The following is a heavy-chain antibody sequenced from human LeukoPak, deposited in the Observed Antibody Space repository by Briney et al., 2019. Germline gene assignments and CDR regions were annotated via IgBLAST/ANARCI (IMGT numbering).Heavy chain of an antibody. CDR3: ARAPHYSGSSGYNWFHP. V-gene: IGHV1-69*04. Sequence: SVKVSCKASGDSLTTYAINWVRQAPGQGLEWMGRVIPLLNIPHYAQKFRDRVTITAETSTNTSYLELRGLTSDDTAVYYCARAPHYSGSSGYNWFHPWGQGSLVTVSS. CDR2: VIPLLNIP. D-gene: IGHD3-22*01. J-gene: IGHJ5*02. CDR1: GDSLTTYA.